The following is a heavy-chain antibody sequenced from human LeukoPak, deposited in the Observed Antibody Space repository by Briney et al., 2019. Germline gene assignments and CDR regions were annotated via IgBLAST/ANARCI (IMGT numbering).Heavy chain of an antibody. CDR2: ISSGSSYI. CDR1: GFTFSSYS. CDR3: ARDCWDYGSGSYCGIDY. V-gene: IGHV3-21*01. D-gene: IGHD3-10*01. J-gene: IGHJ4*02. Sequence: GGSLRLSCAASGFTFSSYSMNWVRQAPGKGLGWFSSISSGSSYIYYADSVKGRFTISRDNAKNPLYLQMNSLKAEDTAVYYCARDCWDYGSGSYCGIDYWGQGTLVTVSS.